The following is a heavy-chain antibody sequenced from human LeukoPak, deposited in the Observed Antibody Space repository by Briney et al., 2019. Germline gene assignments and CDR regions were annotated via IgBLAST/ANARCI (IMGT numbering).Heavy chain of an antibody. V-gene: IGHV3-23*01. J-gene: IGHJ4*02. Sequence: GGSLRLSCAASGFTLSSYAMSWVRQAPGKGLEWVSAISGSGGSTYYADSVKGRFTISRDNSKNTLYLQMNSLRAEDTAVYYCAKDHSSGWFNGYWGQGTLVTVSS. D-gene: IGHD6-19*01. CDR1: GFTLSSYA. CDR2: ISGSGGST. CDR3: AKDHSSGWFNGY.